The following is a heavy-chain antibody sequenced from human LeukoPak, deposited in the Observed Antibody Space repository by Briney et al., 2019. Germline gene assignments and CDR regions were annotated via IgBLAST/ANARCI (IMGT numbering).Heavy chain of an antibody. J-gene: IGHJ3*02. CDR1: EFSVGSNY. CDR3: ARPRTRSYRNAFDI. D-gene: IGHD1-26*01. Sequence: GGSLRLSCAASEFSVGSNYMTWVRHAPGKGLEWVSLIYSGGSTYYADSVKGRFTISRDNSKNTLYLQMNSLRAEDTAVYYCARPRTRSYRNAFDIWGQGTMVTVSS. V-gene: IGHV3-66*04. CDR2: IYSGGST.